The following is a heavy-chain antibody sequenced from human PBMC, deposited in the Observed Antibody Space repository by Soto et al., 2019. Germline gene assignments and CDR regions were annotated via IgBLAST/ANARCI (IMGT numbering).Heavy chain of an antibody. CDR2: ISGSGGST. CDR1: GFTFSSYA. Sequence: EVQLVESGGGLVQPGGSLRLSCAASGFTFSSYAMSWVRQAPGKGLEWVSAISGSGGSTYYADSVKGRFTISRDNSKNTLYLQMNSLRAEDTAVYYCAKLYYDSSGYLGDRFDYWGQGTLVTVSS. CDR3: AKLYYDSSGYLGDRFDY. J-gene: IGHJ4*02. V-gene: IGHV3-23*04. D-gene: IGHD3-22*01.